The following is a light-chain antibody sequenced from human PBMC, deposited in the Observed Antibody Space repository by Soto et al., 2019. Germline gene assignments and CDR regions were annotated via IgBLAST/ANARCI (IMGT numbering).Light chain of an antibody. Sequence: DIQMNQSPSTLSASVGDRVTITFRASQSINVWLTWYQQKPGKAPKLLICKASSLESWVPSKFSGRRSPTAVTLTVGSLQPDYCATYYCQQYHTGWTFGQGTNVEIK. CDR1: QSINVW. CDR3: QQYHTGWT. CDR2: KAS. V-gene: IGKV1-5*03. J-gene: IGKJ1*01.